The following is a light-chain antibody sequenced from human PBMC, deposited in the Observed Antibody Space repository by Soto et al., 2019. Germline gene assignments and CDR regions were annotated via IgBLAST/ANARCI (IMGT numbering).Light chain of an antibody. J-gene: IGLJ2*01. Sequence: QSALTQPASVSASPGQSITISCTGTSSDVGTYKYVSWYQHHPGKAPKLMIYDVSNRPSGVSNRFSGSKSGNTASLIISGLENEDEDYYYCSSYTTSSPLVFGGGTKVTVL. CDR3: SSYTTSSPLV. CDR2: DVS. CDR1: SSDVGTYKY. V-gene: IGLV2-14*03.